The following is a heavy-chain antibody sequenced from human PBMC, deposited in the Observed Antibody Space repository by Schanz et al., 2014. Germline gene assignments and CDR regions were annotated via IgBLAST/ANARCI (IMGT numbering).Heavy chain of an antibody. CDR3: ARLWGGWRIPDY. V-gene: IGHV4-39*01. D-gene: IGHD6-19*01. J-gene: IGHJ4*02. Sequence: QLQMQESGPGLVKPSETLSLTCSVSGDSISSTSYYWGWIRQPPGKGLEWIGSIYYSGSTYYNASLKIRVPISVDPSKNQFPLKLNSVTAADSAVYYCARLWGGWRIPDYWGQGTLVTVSS. CDR2: IYYSGST. CDR1: GDSISSTSYY.